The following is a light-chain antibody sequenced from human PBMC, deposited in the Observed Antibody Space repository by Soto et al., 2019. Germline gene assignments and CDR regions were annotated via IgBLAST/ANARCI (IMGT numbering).Light chain of an antibody. CDR1: QSVSSD. J-gene: IGKJ1*01. CDR2: GAS. CDR3: QQYNNWPRT. V-gene: IGKV3-15*01. Sequence: ETVMTQSPASLSVSPLDRATLXSRASQSVSSDLAWYHQKPGQAPRLLIYGASTRATGIPARFSGSGSGTEFTLTIDSLQSEDFAVYYCQQYNNWPRTFGQGTKVDIK.